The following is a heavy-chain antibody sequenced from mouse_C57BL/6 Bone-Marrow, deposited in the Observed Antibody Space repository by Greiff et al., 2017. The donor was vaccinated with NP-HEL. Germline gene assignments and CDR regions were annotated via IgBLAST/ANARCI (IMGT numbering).Heavy chain of an antibody. CDR2: INPSSGYT. J-gene: IGHJ3*01. CDR3: ARSRQLWFAY. V-gene: IGHV1-4*01. D-gene: IGHD3-2*01. Sequence: VQLQQSGAELARPGASVKMSCKASGYTFTSYTMHWVKQRPGQGLEWIGYINPSSGYTKYNQKFKDKATLTADKSSSTAYMQPSSLTSEDSAVYYCARSRQLWFAYWGQETLVTVSA. CDR1: GYTFTSYT.